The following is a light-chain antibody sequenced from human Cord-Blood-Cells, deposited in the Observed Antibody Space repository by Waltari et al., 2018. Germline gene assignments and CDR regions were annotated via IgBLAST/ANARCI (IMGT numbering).Light chain of an antibody. V-gene: IGKV1-39*01. CDR3: QQSYSTLFT. CDR1: QSISSY. CDR2: AAS. J-gene: IGKJ3*01. Sequence: DIQMTQSPSSLSASVGDRVTITCRANQSISSYLNWYQQKPGKAPKLLIYAASSLQSGVPSRFSGSGSGTDFTLTISSLQPEDFATYDCQQSYSTLFTFGPGTKVDIK.